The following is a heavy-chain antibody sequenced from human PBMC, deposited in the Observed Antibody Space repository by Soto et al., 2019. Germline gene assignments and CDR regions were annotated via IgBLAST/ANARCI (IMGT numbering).Heavy chain of an antibody. J-gene: IGHJ4*02. CDR2: VYYTGTT. CDR3: ARDLAAVPRAFGY. CDR1: GGSISSYF. V-gene: IGHV4-59*01. D-gene: IGHD6-13*01. Sequence: PSETLSLTCTVSGGSISSYFYIWVRQPPGKGLEWIGSVYYTGTTDYNPSLKSRVTISVDTSKTQFSLNLRSVTAADTAVYYCARDLAAVPRAFGYWGRGTLVTVSS.